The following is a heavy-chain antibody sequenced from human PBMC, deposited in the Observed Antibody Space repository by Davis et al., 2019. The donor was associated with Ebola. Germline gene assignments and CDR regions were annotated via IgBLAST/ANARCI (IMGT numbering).Heavy chain of an antibody. D-gene: IGHD2-2*01. CDR1: GFTFSSYA. CDR3: AKVGRCISTSCYVSGMDV. CDR2: ISGSGGST. J-gene: IGHJ6*02. V-gene: IGHV3-23*01. Sequence: GESLKISCAASGFTFSSYAMSWVRQAPGKGLEWVSAISGSGGSTYYADSVKGRFTISRDNSKNTLYLQMNSLRAEDTAVYYCAKVGRCISTSCYVSGMDVWGQGTTVTVSS.